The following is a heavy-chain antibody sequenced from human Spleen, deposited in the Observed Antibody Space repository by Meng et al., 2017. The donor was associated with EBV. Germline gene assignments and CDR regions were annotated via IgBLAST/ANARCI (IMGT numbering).Heavy chain of an antibody. CDR2: IFYSGVT. Sequence: PHPQVSGPAMVKPSGPLSLTCLGLGGSIISSRYYWGWFRQPPGKGLEWIGSIFYSGVTDYNPSLKSRVTISVDTSNNQFSLKLSSVTAADTAVYYCARRNDFWSGYYTPSSFDPWGQGTLVTVSS. J-gene: IGHJ5*02. CDR3: ARRNDFWSGYYTPSSFDP. D-gene: IGHD3-3*01. CDR1: GGSIISSRYY. V-gene: IGHV4-39*01.